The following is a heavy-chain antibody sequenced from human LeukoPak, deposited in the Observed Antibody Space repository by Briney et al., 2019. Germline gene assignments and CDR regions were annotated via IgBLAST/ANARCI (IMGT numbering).Heavy chain of an antibody. CDR1: GFTFSSYA. CDR2: VTSPGVGT. CDR3: GSDPNGDYVGALGY. J-gene: IGHJ4*01. Sequence: GGSLRLSCVDSGFTFSSYALGWVRQAPGKGLEWVAAVTSPGVGTHYAESVKGRFTISRDNSRNTMYLQMNSLRAEDTAVYFCGSDPNGDYVGALGYWGRGTLVTVSS. D-gene: IGHD2-8*01. V-gene: IGHV3-23*01.